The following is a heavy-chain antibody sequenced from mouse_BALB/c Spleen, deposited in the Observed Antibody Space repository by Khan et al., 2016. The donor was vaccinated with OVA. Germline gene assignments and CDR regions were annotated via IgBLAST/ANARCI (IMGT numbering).Heavy chain of an antibody. CDR3: VRGYYGDPFAY. J-gene: IGHJ3*01. CDR2: ISDGGSYT. V-gene: IGHV5-4*02. D-gene: IGHD2-13*01. CDR1: GFTFSDYY. Sequence: EVELVESGGGLVKPGGSLKLSCAASGFTFSDYYMYWVRQTPEKRLEWVATISDGGSYTYYPDSVKGRFTISRDDAKNNRYLQMSSLKSEDTAMYYCVRGYYGDPFAYWGQGTLVTVSA.